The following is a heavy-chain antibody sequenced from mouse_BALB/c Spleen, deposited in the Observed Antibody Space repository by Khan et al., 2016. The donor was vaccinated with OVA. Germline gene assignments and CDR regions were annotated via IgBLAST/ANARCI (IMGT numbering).Heavy chain of an antibody. V-gene: IGHV1-4*01. CDR2: INPSNGYT. CDR3: VRYGDYYRNHGWFDY. CDR1: GYTFTSYT. J-gene: IGHJ3*01. Sequence: QVQLQQSGAELARPGASVKMSCKASGYTFTSYTIHWIKLRPGQGLEWIGYINPSNGYTNYNQKFKDKATLTADKSSTTAYMQLSSLTSDDSADDNCVRYGDYYRNHGWFDYWGQGTLVTVSA. D-gene: IGHD2-13*01.